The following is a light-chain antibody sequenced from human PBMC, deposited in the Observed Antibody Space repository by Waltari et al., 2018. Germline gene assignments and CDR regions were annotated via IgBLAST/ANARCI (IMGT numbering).Light chain of an antibody. V-gene: IGLV4-69*01. Sequence: QLVLTQSPSVSASLGASVKLTCTLSSRHSSNVIAWHQQQPGNGPRYLIKVNSDGSHIKGYEIRDRVSGSSSGPERYLTISSLQSDDEADYYCQTGGHGTGVFGGGTKLTVL. CDR1: SRHSSNV. J-gene: IGLJ3*02. CDR3: QTGGHGTGV. CDR2: VNSDGSH.